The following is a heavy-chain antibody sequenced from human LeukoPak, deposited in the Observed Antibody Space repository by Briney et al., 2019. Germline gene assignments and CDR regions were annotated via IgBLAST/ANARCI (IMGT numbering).Heavy chain of an antibody. D-gene: IGHD2-2*01. J-gene: IGHJ4*02. CDR1: GYTLTGYY. CDR2: INPNSGGK. V-gene: IGHV1-2*02. CDR3: ARVEYCSSTSCSLFDY. Sequence: ASVQVSCKASGYTLTGYYMHWVGQAPGQELEGMGWINPNSGGKHYAQKLQGRVTMTRDTSISTAYMELSRLRSDDTAVYYCARVEYCSSTSCSLFDYWGQGTLVTVSS.